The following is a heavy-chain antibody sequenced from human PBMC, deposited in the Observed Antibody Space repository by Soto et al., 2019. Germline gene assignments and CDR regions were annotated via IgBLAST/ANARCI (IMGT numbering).Heavy chain of an antibody. Sequence: SQTLSLTCAISGYSVSSNSATWNWIRQSPSRGLEWLGRTYYRSKWFYDYAASVEGRMTINPDTSKNQFSLQLNSVTPEDTAVYYCAFVYGSRTGGCFDPWGQGILVTVSS. CDR3: AFVYGSRTGGCFDP. V-gene: IGHV6-1*01. J-gene: IGHJ5*02. CDR1: GYSVSSNSAT. D-gene: IGHD3-10*01. CDR2: TYYRSKWFY.